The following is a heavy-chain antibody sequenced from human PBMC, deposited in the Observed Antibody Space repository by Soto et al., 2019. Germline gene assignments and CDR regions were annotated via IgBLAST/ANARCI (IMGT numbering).Heavy chain of an antibody. CDR2: VYYSGAT. CDR3: ARFSSPPRDFDY. Sequence: QVKLQESGPGLVKPSETLSLTCTVSGGSISGYYWSWTRQPPGKGLEWIAHVYYSGATEYNPSLKSRLTISVDTSKNQFSLSVTSVTTADTAVYYCARFSSPPRDFDYWGQGILVTVSS. V-gene: IGHV4-59*01. CDR1: GGSISGYY. J-gene: IGHJ4*02. D-gene: IGHD6-13*01.